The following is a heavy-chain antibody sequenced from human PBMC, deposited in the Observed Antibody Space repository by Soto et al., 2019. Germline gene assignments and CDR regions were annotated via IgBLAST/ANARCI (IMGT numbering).Heavy chain of an antibody. Sequence: ASLKVSCKASGYTFTGYYMHWVRQAPGQGLEWMGWINPNSGGTNYAQKFQGWVTMTRDTSISTAYMELSRLRSDDTAVYYCARERYSYGYHYYGMDVWGQGTTVTVSS. CDR2: INPNSGGT. V-gene: IGHV1-2*04. D-gene: IGHD5-18*01. CDR1: GYTFTGYY. CDR3: ARERYSYGYHYYGMDV. J-gene: IGHJ6*02.